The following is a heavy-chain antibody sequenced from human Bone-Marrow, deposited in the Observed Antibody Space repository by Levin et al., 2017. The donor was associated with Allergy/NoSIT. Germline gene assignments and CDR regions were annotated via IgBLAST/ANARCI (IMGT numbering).Heavy chain of an antibody. CDR2: INYSGRT. D-gene: IGHD4-17*01. CDR3: ARDYGDYRFDS. V-gene: IGHV4-59*01. Sequence: SETLSLTCTVSGGSISSYYWSWIRQSPGKGLEWIGYINYSGRTNYNPSLKSRVTMSIDTSKSHISLKLTSVTAADTAVYYCARDYGDYRFDSWGQGTLVSVSS. CDR1: GGSISSYY. J-gene: IGHJ4*02.